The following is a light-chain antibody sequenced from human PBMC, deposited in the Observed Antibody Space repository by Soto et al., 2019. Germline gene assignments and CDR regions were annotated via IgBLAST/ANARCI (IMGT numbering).Light chain of an antibody. V-gene: IGKV3-20*01. CDR2: GAS. J-gene: IGKJ2*01. CDR3: QQYPGYT. Sequence: EIVLTQSPGTLSLSPGERATLSCRASQSVSSSYLAWYQQKPGQAPRLLIYGASSRATGIPDRFSGSGSGTDFTLTISRVEPEDFAVYYCQQYPGYTFGQRTKLEIK. CDR1: QSVSSSY.